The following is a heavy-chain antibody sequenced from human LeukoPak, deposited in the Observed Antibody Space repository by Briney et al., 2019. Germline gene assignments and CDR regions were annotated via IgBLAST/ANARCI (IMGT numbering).Heavy chain of an antibody. V-gene: IGHV4-4*07. CDR3: ARDRGTWNDDGFDY. J-gene: IGHJ4*02. Sequence: SETLSLTCTASGGSISSYYWSWIRQPAGKRLEWIGRIYISGSTNYNPSLKSRVTMSVDTSKNQFSLKLSSVTAADTAVYYCARDRGTWNDDGFDYWGQGTLVTVSS. CDR2: IYISGST. CDR1: GGSISSYY. D-gene: IGHD1-1*01.